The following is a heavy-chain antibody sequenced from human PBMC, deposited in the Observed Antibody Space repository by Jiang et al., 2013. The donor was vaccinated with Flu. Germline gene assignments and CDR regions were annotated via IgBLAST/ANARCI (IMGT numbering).Heavy chain of an antibody. CDR3: ARLDEPLPIYYYYGMDV. V-gene: IGHV4-4*02. CDR1: GGSISSSNW. J-gene: IGHJ6*02. Sequence: GSGLVKPSGTLSLTCAVSGGSISSSNWWSWVRQPPGKGLEWIGEIYHSGSTNYNPSLKSRVTISVDKSKNQFSLKLSSVTAADTAVYYCARLDEPLPIYYYYGMDVWGQGTTVTVSS. D-gene: IGHD3/OR15-3a*01. CDR2: IYHSGST.